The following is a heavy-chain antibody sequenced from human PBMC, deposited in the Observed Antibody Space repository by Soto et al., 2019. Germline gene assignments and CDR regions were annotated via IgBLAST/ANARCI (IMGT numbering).Heavy chain of an antibody. CDR3: AKDFGDIVVVVLAPYGMDV. Sequence: GVSLRLSCAASGFTFTNYAMNWVRQAPGKGLEWVSVISGSGESTYYADSVKGRFTISRDNSKNTLYLQMNSLRAEDTAVYFCAKDFGDIVVVVLAPYGMDVWGLGTTVTVSS. D-gene: IGHD2-15*01. V-gene: IGHV3-23*01. CDR1: GFTFTNYA. J-gene: IGHJ6*02. CDR2: ISGSGEST.